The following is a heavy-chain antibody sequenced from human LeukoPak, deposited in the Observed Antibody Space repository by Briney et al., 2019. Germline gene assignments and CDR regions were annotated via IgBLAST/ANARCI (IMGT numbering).Heavy chain of an antibody. CDR1: GFTFSSYE. V-gene: IGHV3-48*03. Sequence: GGSLRLSCVASGFTFSSYEMNWVRQAPGKGLEWVSYISSSGSTIYYADSVKGRFTISRDNAKNSLYLQMNSLRAEDTAVYYCARDRSGSSPFDYWGQGTLVTVSS. CDR3: ARDRSGSSPFDY. J-gene: IGHJ4*02. D-gene: IGHD1-26*01. CDR2: ISSSGSTI.